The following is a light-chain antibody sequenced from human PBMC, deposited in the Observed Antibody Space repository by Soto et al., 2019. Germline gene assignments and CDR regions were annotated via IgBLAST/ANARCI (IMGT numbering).Light chain of an antibody. CDR2: NVY. V-gene: IGLV2-14*03. J-gene: IGLJ1*01. CDR1: SSDVGAYNF. Sequence: QSALTQPASVSGSPGQSITISCTGTSSDVGAYNFVSWHQQHPGKAPKLMIYNVYDRPSGISYRFSGSKSGNTASLTISGLQAEDEADYYCSSYTISTTLVFGTGTKLTVL. CDR3: SSYTISTTLV.